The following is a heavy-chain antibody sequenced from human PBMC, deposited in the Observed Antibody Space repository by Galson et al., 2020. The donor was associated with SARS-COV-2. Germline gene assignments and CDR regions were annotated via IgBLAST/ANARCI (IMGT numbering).Heavy chain of an antibody. Sequence: ASVKVSCKASGYNFNNYCMHWVRQAPGQGLEWMGWVSPNNGNTDYAQRFQGRVTMTTDTSTSTGYMELRSLQSDDTAVYYCVSLGSGGSVSGLGLDVWGQGTTVIVSS. CDR2: VSPNNGNT. D-gene: IGHD3-10*01. J-gene: IGHJ6*02. CDR3: VSLGSGGSVSGLGLDV. V-gene: IGHV1-18*04. CDR1: GYNFNNYC.